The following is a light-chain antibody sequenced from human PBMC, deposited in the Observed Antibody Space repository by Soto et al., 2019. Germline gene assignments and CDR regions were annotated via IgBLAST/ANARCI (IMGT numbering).Light chain of an antibody. CDR1: SSDVGSYNF. Sequence: QSVLTQPASVSGSPGQSITISCTGTSSDVGSYNFVSWYQQHPGKAPKLMIFEVNNRPSGVSNRFSGSKSGNTASLTISGLQAEDDADYYCSSWTSSTTQVLGGGIKVTVL. J-gene: IGLJ2*01. CDR2: EVN. CDR3: SSWTSSTTQV. V-gene: IGLV2-14*01.